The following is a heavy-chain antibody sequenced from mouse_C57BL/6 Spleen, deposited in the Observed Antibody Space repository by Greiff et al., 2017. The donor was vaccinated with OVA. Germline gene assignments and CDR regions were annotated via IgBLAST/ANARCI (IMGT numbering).Heavy chain of an antibody. D-gene: IGHD1-1*01. CDR2: ISYDGSN. CDR3: ARDDYYDGSSP. V-gene: IGHV3-6*01. J-gene: IGHJ1*03. CDR1: GYSITSGYY. Sequence: EVKLQESGPGLVKPSQSLSLTCSVTGYSITSGYYWNWIRQFPGNKLEWMGYISYDGSNNYNPSLKNRISITRDTSKNQFFLKLNSVTTEDTATYYCARDDYYDGSSPWGTGTTVTVSS.